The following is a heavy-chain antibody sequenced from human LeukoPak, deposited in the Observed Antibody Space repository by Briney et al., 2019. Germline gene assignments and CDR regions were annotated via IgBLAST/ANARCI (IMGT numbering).Heavy chain of an antibody. V-gene: IGHV4-38-2*02. Sequence: SETLSLTCTVSGYSISSGYYWGWIRQPPGKGLEWIGSIYHSGSTYYNPSLKSRVTISVDTSKNQFSLKLSSVTAADTAVYYCAREGRDYYDRSGYSNYYYYMDVWGKGTTVTVPS. J-gene: IGHJ6*03. D-gene: IGHD3-22*01. CDR2: IYHSGST. CDR1: GYSISSGYY. CDR3: AREGRDYYDRSGYSNYYYYMDV.